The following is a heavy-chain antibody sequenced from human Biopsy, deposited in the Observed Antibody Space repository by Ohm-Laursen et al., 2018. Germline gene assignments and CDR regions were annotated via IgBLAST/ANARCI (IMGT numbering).Heavy chain of an antibody. Sequence: SLRLSCAASGFTFSASAVHWVRQASGKGLEWVGRIRSKAKSNATAYAASVTGRFTISRDDSKNTSYLQMISLKPEATAVYNCTLEGGGFANGGQGTLVTVSS. D-gene: IGHD3-16*01. CDR3: TLEGGGFAN. J-gene: IGHJ4*02. V-gene: IGHV3-73*01. CDR1: GFTFSASA. CDR2: IRSKAKSNAT.